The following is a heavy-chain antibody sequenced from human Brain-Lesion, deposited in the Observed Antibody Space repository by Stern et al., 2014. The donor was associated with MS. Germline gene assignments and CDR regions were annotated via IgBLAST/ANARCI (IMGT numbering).Heavy chain of an antibody. CDR1: GYTLTELS. D-gene: IGHD1-26*01. CDR3: ATLSPGAGGNYYRHFDY. V-gene: IGHV1-24*01. Sequence: VQLVESGAEVKKPGASVKVSCKVSGYTLTELSMHWVRQAPRKGLEWMGGFDPEDGETIYAQKFQGRVTMTEDTSTDTAYMELSCLRSEDTAVYYCATLSPGAGGNYYRHFDYWGQGTLVTVSS. J-gene: IGHJ4*02. CDR2: FDPEDGET.